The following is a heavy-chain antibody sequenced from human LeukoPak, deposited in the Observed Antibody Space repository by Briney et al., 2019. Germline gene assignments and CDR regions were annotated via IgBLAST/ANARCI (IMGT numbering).Heavy chain of an antibody. J-gene: IGHJ4*02. CDR2: IYYSGST. V-gene: IGHV4-31*03. Sequence: SQTLSLTCTVSGGSISSGDYYWSWIRQHPGKGLEWIGYIYYSGSTYYNPSLKSRLTISVGTSKNQFSLKLSSVTAADTAVYYCARVLLWFGAHYFDSWGQGTLVTVSS. CDR3: ARVLLWFGAHYFDS. CDR1: GGSISSGDYY. D-gene: IGHD3-10*01.